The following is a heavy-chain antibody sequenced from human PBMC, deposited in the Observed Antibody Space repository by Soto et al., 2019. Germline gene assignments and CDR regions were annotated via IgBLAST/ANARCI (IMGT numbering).Heavy chain of an antibody. V-gene: IGHV1-2*02. J-gene: IGHJ6*02. CDR1: GYTFTDDY. Sequence: ASVKVSCKASGYTFTDDYMNWVRQAPGQGLEWMGWINPNTGGTNYAQKFQGRVTMTRDTSISTVYMELSSLTFDDTALYYCARDQRVFGCYHIYSYAMDIWCQGTTVTVS. CDR2: INPNTGGT. D-gene: IGHD2-21*01. CDR3: ARDQRVFGCYHIYSYAMDI.